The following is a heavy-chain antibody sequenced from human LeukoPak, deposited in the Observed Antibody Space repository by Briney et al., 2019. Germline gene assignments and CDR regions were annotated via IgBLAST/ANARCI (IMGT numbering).Heavy chain of an antibody. CDR2: ISYDGSNK. V-gene: IGHV3-30*03. Sequence: PGGSLRLSCAAPGFTFSSYGMHWVRQAPGKGLEWVAVISYDGSNKYYADSVKGRFTISRDNSKNTLYLQMNSLRAEDTAVYYCLYSSSSGDYWGQGTLVTVSS. D-gene: IGHD6-13*01. CDR1: GFTFSSYG. J-gene: IGHJ4*02. CDR3: LYSSSSGDY.